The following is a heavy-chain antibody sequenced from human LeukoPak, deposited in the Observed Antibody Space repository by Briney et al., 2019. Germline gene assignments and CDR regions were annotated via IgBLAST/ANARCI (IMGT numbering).Heavy chain of an antibody. CDR1: GFTFSSYS. J-gene: IGHJ3*02. Sequence: GGSLRLSCAASGFTFSSYSMNWVRQAPGKGLEWVSYISSSSSTIYYADSVKGRFTISRDNAKNSLYLQMNSLRAEDTAVYYCAIDARITIFGVVIGDAFDIWGQGTMVTVSS. V-gene: IGHV3-48*01. CDR3: AIDARITIFGVVIGDAFDI. D-gene: IGHD3-3*01. CDR2: ISSSSSTI.